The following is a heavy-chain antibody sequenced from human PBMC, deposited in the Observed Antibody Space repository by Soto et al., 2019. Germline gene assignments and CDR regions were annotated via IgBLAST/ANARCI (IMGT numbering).Heavy chain of an antibody. Sequence: PGGSLRLSCTASGFTFGDYAMSWVRQAPGKGLEWVGFIRSKAYGGTTEYAASVKGRFTISRDDSKSIAYLQMNSLKTEDTAVYYCTRGGVVRGVKYYYYGMDVWGQGTTVTVSS. CDR3: TRGGVVRGVKYYYYGMDV. V-gene: IGHV3-49*04. CDR1: GFTFGDYA. D-gene: IGHD3-10*01. J-gene: IGHJ6*02. CDR2: IRSKAYGGTT.